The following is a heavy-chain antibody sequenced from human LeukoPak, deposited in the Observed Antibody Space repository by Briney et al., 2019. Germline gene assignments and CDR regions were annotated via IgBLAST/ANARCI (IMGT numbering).Heavy chain of an antibody. Sequence: GGSLRLSCTASGFTFDDYAMHWVRQAPGKGLEWVSGISWNSGSIGYADSVKGRFTISRDNAKNSLYLQMNSLRAEDTALYYCAKDRGQYYYDSSGYNWFDPWGQGTLVTVSS. CDR1: GFTFDDYA. CDR3: AKDRGQYYYDSSGYNWFDP. D-gene: IGHD3-22*01. V-gene: IGHV3-9*01. CDR2: ISWNSGSI. J-gene: IGHJ5*02.